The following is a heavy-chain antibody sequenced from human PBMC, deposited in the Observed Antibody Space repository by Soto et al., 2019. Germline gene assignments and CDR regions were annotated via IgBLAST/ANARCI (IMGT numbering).Heavy chain of an antibody. V-gene: IGHV4-39*01. D-gene: IGHD3-10*02. CDR2: IYYSGST. CDR3: ARLIFGSPRWFDP. J-gene: IGHJ5*02. CDR1: GGSISSSSYY. Sequence: SETLSLTCTVSGGSISSSSYYWGWIRQPPGKGLEWIGSIYYSGSTYYNPSLKSRVTISVDTSKNQFSLKLSSVTAADTAVYYCARLIFGSPRWFDPWRQGTLVTVSS.